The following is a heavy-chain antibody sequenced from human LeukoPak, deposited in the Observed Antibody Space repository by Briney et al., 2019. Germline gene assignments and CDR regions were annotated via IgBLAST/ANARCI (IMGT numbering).Heavy chain of an antibody. CDR1: GGSISSYY. Sequence: SETLSLTCTVSGGSISSYYWSWIRQPPGTGLEWIGYIYYSGSTNYNPSLKSRVTISVDTSKNQFSLKLSSVTAADTAVYYCARAMEADSYGFYDWGQGTLVTVSS. CDR2: IYYSGST. D-gene: IGHD5-18*01. CDR3: ARAMEADSYGFYD. J-gene: IGHJ4*02. V-gene: IGHV4-59*01.